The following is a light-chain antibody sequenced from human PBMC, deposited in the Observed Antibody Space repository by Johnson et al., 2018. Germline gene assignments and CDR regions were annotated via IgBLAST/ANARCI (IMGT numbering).Light chain of an antibody. J-gene: IGLJ1*01. V-gene: IGLV1-51*02. CDR3: GTWDSSLSAGNV. CDR2: ENN. Sequence: QSVLTQPPSVSAAPGQKVTISCSGSSSNIGNNYVPWYQQLPGTAPKLLIYENNKRPSGIPDRFSGSKSGTSATLGITGLQTGDEADYYCGTWDSSLSAGNVFGTGTKVTGL. CDR1: SSNIGNNY.